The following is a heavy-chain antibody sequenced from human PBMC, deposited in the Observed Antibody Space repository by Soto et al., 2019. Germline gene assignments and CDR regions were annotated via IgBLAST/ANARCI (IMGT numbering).Heavy chain of an antibody. Sequence: SETLSLTCTVSGGSISSGDYYWSWIRQPPGKGLEWIGYIYYSGSTYYNPSLKSRVTISVDTSKNQFSLKLSSVTAADTAVYYCAREGLRDYYYYGMDVWGQGTTVTDSS. J-gene: IGHJ6*02. CDR3: AREGLRDYYYYGMDV. V-gene: IGHV4-30-4*01. D-gene: IGHD4-17*01. CDR1: GGSISSGDYY. CDR2: IYYSGST.